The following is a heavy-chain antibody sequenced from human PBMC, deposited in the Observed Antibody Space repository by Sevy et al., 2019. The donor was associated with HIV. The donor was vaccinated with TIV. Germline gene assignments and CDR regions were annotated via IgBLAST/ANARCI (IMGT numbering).Heavy chain of an antibody. Sequence: GGSLRLSCAASGFTFSSYAMHWVRQAPGKGLEWVAVISYDVSNKYYADSVKGRFTISRDNSKNTLYLQMNSLRAEDTAVYYCARGGDSSGYYYNAFDIWGQGTMVTVSS. J-gene: IGHJ3*02. CDR1: GFTFSSYA. V-gene: IGHV3-30-3*01. D-gene: IGHD3-22*01. CDR3: ARGGDSSGYYYNAFDI. CDR2: ISYDVSNK.